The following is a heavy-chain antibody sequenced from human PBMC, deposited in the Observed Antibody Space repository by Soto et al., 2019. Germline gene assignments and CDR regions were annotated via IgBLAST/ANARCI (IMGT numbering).Heavy chain of an antibody. J-gene: IGHJ4*02. CDR2: IYWNDDK. D-gene: IGHD5-12*01. CDR3: EKRASNEATIGY. Sequence: SGPTLVNPTQTLTLTCTFSGFSLTTSGVGVGWIRQPPGKALEWLAIIYWNDDKRYSTSLKSRLTITKDTSKNQVVLTMTNMDPVATATYYCEKRASNEATIGYWGQGTLVTVSS. V-gene: IGHV2-5*01. CDR1: GFSLTTSGVG.